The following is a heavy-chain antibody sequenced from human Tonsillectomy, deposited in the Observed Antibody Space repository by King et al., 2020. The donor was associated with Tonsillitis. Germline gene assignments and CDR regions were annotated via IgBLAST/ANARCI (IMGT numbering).Heavy chain of an antibody. Sequence: VQLQQWGAGLLKPSETLSLTCAVYGGSFSGYYWSWIRQPPGKGLEWIGEINHSGSTNYNPSLKSRVTVSVDTSKNQFSLKLSSVTAADTAVYYCARAYYYDSSGYYSLYGMDVWGQGTTVTVSS. D-gene: IGHD3-22*01. CDR2: INHSGST. CDR1: GGSFSGYY. CDR3: ARAYYYDSSGYYSLYGMDV. V-gene: IGHV4-34*01. J-gene: IGHJ6*02.